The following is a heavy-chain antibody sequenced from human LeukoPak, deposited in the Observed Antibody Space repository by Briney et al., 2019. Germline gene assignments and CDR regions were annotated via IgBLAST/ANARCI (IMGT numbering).Heavy chain of an antibody. CDR1: GGSITSSSYY. CDR2: LYYSGSS. J-gene: IGHJ6*02. V-gene: IGHV4-39*07. D-gene: IGHD6-13*01. CDR3: ASNIAAAGLYGMDV. Sequence: SETLSLTCTVSGGSITSSSYYWGWIRQPPGKGLEWIGSLYYSGSSYYNPSLKSRVTISVDTSKNQSSLKLSSVTAADTAVYYCASNIAAAGLYGMDVWGQGTTVTVSS.